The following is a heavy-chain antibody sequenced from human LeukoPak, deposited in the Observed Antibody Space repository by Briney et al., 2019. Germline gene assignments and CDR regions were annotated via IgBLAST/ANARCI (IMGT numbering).Heavy chain of an antibody. Sequence: GGSLRLSCAASGFTFNSYAMTWVRQAPGKGLECVSAIGGSGGRTYYADSVKGRFTISRDNAKNSLYLQMNSLRAEDTAVYYCARDHRYGGLFDYWGQGTLVTVSS. CDR2: IGGSGGRT. J-gene: IGHJ4*02. CDR3: ARDHRYGGLFDY. V-gene: IGHV3-23*01. D-gene: IGHD1-1*01. CDR1: GFTFNSYA.